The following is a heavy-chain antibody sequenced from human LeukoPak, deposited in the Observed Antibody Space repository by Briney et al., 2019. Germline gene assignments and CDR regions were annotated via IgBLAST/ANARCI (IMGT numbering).Heavy chain of an antibody. Sequence: PGGSLRLSCAASGFTFSTYAMTWVRQALGKGLEWVSDISGTGGRTYYADSVKGRFTISRDNSKNTVDLLMNSLRAEDTAIYYCAREGTGIAAAGSLDYWGQGTLVTVSS. V-gene: IGHV3-23*01. D-gene: IGHD6-13*01. CDR1: GFTFSTYA. CDR3: AREGTGIAAAGSLDY. J-gene: IGHJ4*02. CDR2: ISGTGGRT.